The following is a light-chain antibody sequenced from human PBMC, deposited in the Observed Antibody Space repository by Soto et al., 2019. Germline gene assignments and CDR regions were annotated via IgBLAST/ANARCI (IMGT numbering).Light chain of an antibody. CDR3: CSLTTSHTYV. V-gene: IGLV2-14*03. CDR1: SSDIGHYDY. Sequence: QSALTQPASVSGSPGQSITISCGGTSSDIGHYDYVSWYQQHPGKAPKLMIYHVTYRPSGVSNRYSGSKSGNSASLTISGLQADDEADYYCCSLTTSHTYVFGSGTKVTVL. CDR2: HVT. J-gene: IGLJ1*01.